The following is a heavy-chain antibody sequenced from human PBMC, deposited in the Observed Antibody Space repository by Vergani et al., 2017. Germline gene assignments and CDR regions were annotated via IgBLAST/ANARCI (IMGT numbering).Heavy chain of an antibody. V-gene: IGHV4-59*01. CDR2: IYYSGST. Sequence: QVQLQESGPGLVKPSETLSLTCTVSGGSISSYYWSWIRQPPGKGLEWIGYIYYSGSTNYNPSLKSRVTISVDTSKNQFSLELSSVTAADTAVYYCASDSRDCSGGSCYVYWGQGTLVTVSS. CDR1: GGSISSYY. D-gene: IGHD2-15*01. J-gene: IGHJ4*02. CDR3: ASDSRDCSGGSCYVY.